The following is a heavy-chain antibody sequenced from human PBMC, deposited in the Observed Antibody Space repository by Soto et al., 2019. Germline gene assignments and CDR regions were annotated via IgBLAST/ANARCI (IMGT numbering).Heavy chain of an antibody. J-gene: IGHJ5*02. CDR1: GYSFTNYW. V-gene: IGHV5-51*01. Sequence: GESLKISCKGSGYSFTNYWIGWVRQMPGKGLEWMGLIHPGNSESRYSPSSQGQVPISADKSIRTAYRQWSSLKASDTAMYYCARHQRVDNSGRRFDPWGQGSMVTVSS. D-gene: IGHD1-26*01. CDR2: IHPGNSES. CDR3: ARHQRVDNSGRRFDP.